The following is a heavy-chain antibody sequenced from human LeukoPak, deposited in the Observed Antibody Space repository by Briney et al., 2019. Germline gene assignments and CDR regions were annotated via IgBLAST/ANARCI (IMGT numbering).Heavy chain of an antibody. D-gene: IGHD1-14*01. Sequence: PSETLSLTCTVSGGSISSYYWSWIRQPPGKGLEWIGYIYYSGSTNYNPSLKSRVTISVDTSKNQFSLKLSSVTAADTAVYYCARSRSGPGYGMDVWGQGTTVTVSS. V-gene: IGHV4-59*01. CDR3: ARSRSGPGYGMDV. CDR2: IYYSGST. J-gene: IGHJ6*02. CDR1: GGSISSYY.